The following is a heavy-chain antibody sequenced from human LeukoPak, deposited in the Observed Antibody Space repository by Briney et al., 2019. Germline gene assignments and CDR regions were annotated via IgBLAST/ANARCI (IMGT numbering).Heavy chain of an antibody. CDR3: ARLPGATSNVDY. CDR2: IYYSGST. J-gene: IGHJ4*02. D-gene: IGHD1-26*01. Sequence: NSSETLSLTCTVSGGSISSYCWSWIRQPPGKGLEWIGYIYYSGSTNYNPSLKSRVTISVDTSKNQFSLKLSSVTAADTAVYYCARLPGATSNVDYWGQGTLVTVSS. CDR1: GGSISSYC. V-gene: IGHV4-59*08.